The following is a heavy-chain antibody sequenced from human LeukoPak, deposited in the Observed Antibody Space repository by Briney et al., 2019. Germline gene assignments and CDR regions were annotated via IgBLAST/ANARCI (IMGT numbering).Heavy chain of an antibody. D-gene: IGHD4-17*01. V-gene: IGHV3-53*01. CDR3: ARDSRTTVTTNHYYFDY. CDR1: GFTVSSNC. J-gene: IGHJ4*02. CDR2: ICSGGNT. Sequence: HPGGSLRLSCAASGFTVSSNCMSWARQAPGKGLEWVSLICSGGNTYYADSVKGRFTISRDDSKNTLYLQMNSLRAEDTAVYYCARDSRTTVTTNHYYFDYWGQGTLVTVSS.